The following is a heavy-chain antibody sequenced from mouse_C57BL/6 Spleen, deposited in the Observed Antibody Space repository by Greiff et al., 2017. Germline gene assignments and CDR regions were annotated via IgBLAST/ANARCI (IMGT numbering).Heavy chain of an antibody. CDR1: GYAFTNYL. Sequence: QVQLQQSGAELVRPGTSVKVSCKASGYAFTNYLIEWVKQRPGQGLEWIGVINPGGGGTNYNEKFKGKATLTADNSSSTAYMLLRNLTYEDTEVYVCARHLRLRGMDYWGQGTSVTVSS. CDR2: INPGGGGT. V-gene: IGHV1-54*01. D-gene: IGHD3-2*02. CDR3: ARHLRLRGMDY. J-gene: IGHJ4*01.